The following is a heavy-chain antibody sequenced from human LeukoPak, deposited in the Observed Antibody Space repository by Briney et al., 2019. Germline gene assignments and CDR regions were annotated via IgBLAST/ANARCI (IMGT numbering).Heavy chain of an antibody. CDR2: IYHSGST. D-gene: IGHD2-2*01. V-gene: IGHV4-30-2*01. CDR1: GGSISSGGYY. Sequence: ASQTLSLTCTVSGGSISSGGYYWSWIRQPPGKGLEWIGYIYHSGSTYYNPSLKSRVTISVDRSKNQFSLKLSSVTAADTAVYYCARSRVVPAAPFDYWGQGTLVTVSS. J-gene: IGHJ4*02. CDR3: ARSRVVPAAPFDY.